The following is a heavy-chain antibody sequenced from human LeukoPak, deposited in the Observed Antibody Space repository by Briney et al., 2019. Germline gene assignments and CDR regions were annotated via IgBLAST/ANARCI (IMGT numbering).Heavy chain of an antibody. CDR3: ARDSSGIAVAGPSDVGWFDP. D-gene: IGHD6-19*01. V-gene: IGHV4-59*12. Sequence: SETLSLTCSVSGGSISGYYWSWIRQSPGKGLEWIRYIQYSGSTHYNPSLKSRVTISVDTSKNQFSLKLSSVTAADTAVYYCARDSSGIAVAGPSDVGWFDPWGQGTLVTVSS. CDR1: GGSISGYY. J-gene: IGHJ5*02. CDR2: IQYSGST.